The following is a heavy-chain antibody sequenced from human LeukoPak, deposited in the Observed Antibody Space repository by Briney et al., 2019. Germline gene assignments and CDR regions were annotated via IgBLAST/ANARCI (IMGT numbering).Heavy chain of an antibody. Sequence: GGSLRLSCAASGFTFSSYSMNWVRQAPGKGLQWVSSISSGGAKTYYADSVKGRVTISRDNAKNSLYLQMNSLRAEDTAVYYCAGRGGSHYYDSSGYYLWGQGTLVTVSS. CDR2: ISSGGAKT. CDR1: GFTFSSYS. D-gene: IGHD3-22*01. V-gene: IGHV3-21*01. CDR3: AGRGGSHYYDSSGYYL. J-gene: IGHJ4*02.